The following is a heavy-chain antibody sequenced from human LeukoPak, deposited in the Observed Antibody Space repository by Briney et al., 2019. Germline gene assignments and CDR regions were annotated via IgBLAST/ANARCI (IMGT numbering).Heavy chain of an antibody. CDR2: FDPEDGET. D-gene: IGHD5-12*01. Sequence: ASVKVSCKVSGYTLTELSMYWVRQAPRKGLEWMGGFDPEDGETIYAHKFQSRVTTTEDTSTDTAYMEMSRLRSEDTAVYYCATRHPLRGYSGYDNGLAFDIWGQGTMVTVSS. J-gene: IGHJ3*02. CDR3: ATRHPLRGYSGYDNGLAFDI. CDR1: GYTLTELS. V-gene: IGHV1-24*01.